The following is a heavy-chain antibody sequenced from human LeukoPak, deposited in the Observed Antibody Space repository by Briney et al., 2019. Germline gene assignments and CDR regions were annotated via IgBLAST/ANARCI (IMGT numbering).Heavy chain of an antibody. J-gene: IGHJ4*02. V-gene: IGHV3-23*01. CDR3: ACVPKSKVAFFEC. Sequence: GGSLRLSCAASGFTFSSYAMSWVRQAPGKGLEWVSDISGSGGSTYYADSVKGRFTISRDNSKNTLYLQMNSLRAEDTAVYYCACVPKSKVAFFECWGQGTLVSVAS. CDR1: GFTFSSYA. D-gene: IGHD5-12*01. CDR2: ISGSGGST.